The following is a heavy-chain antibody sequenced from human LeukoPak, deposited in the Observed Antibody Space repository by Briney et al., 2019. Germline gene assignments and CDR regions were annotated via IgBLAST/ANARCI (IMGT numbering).Heavy chain of an antibody. Sequence: GGSLRLSCGASGSIFSSYSMNWVRQAPGKDLEWVSSISSSSKYIYYADSVKGRFTISRDNAKNSLYLQMNGLRADDTAVYYCARSPQGTGSPADYWGQGTLVTVSS. J-gene: IGHJ4*02. CDR1: GSIFSSYS. V-gene: IGHV3-21*01. CDR3: ARSPQGTGSPADY. D-gene: IGHD1-1*01. CDR2: ISSSSKYI.